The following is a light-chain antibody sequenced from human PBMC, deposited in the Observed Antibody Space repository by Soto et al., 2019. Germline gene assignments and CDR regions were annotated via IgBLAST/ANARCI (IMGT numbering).Light chain of an antibody. CDR3: AAWDDSLTGPV. J-gene: IGLJ2*01. CDR2: GVS. CDR1: SSDVGAYNY. Sequence: QSALTQPASVSASPGQSITISCSGTSSDVGAYNYVAWYQQFPGKTPKLIIYGVSSRPSGVSSRFSGSKSGNTASLAISGLRSEDEADYYCAAWDDSLTGPVFGGGTKVTVL. V-gene: IGLV2-14*01.